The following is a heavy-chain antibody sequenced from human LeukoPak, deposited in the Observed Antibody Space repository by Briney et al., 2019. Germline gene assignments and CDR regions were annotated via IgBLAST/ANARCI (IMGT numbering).Heavy chain of an antibody. D-gene: IGHD1-1*01. CDR1: VYTFTGYY. Sequence: ASVKVSCKASVYTFTGYYMHWVRQAPGQGLEWMGWINPNSGGTNYAQKFQGRVTMTRDTSISTAYMELSRLRSDDTAVYYCARDLEGLERYFDYWVQGTLVTVSS. J-gene: IGHJ4*02. CDR2: INPNSGGT. CDR3: ARDLEGLERYFDY. V-gene: IGHV1-2*02.